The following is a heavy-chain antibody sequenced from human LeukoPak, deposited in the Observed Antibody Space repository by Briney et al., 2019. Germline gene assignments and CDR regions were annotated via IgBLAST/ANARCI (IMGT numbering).Heavy chain of an antibody. CDR2: INHSGST. J-gene: IGHJ2*01. V-gene: IGHV4-34*01. D-gene: IGHD6-13*01. CDR3: ARHLPRPIAAAGNRGSRSYWYFDL. CDR1: GGSFSGYY. Sequence: SETLSLTCAVYGGSFSGYYWSWIRQPPGKGLEWIGEINHSGSTNYNPSLKSRVTISVDTSKNQFSLKLSSVTAADTAVYYCARHLPRPIAAAGNRGSRSYWYFDLWGRGTLVTVSS.